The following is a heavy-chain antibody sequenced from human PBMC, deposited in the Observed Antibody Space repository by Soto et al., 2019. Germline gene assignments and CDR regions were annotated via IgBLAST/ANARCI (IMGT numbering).Heavy chain of an antibody. D-gene: IGHD3-10*01. Sequence: SETLSLTCAVYGGSFSGYYWSWVRQPPGKGLEWFGEINHSGSTNYNPSLKSRVTISVDTSKNQFSLKLSSVTAADTAVYYCARAMVRGVINRPSGYYYGMDVWGQGTTVTVSS. CDR3: ARAMVRGVINRPSGYYYGMDV. J-gene: IGHJ6*02. CDR2: INHSGST. CDR1: GGSFSGYY. V-gene: IGHV4-34*01.